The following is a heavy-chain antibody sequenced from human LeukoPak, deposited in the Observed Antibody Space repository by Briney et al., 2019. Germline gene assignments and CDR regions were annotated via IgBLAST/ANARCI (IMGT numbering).Heavy chain of an antibody. CDR1: GESFSGYN. J-gene: IGHJ5*02. D-gene: IGHD5-12*01. Sequence: SEALSLTCAVYGESFSGYNWSWIRQPPGKGLEWIGEINHSGSTNYKPSLKSRVTISVDTSKNQFSLMLSSVTAADTAVYYCARALGSYSGYDYYWFDPWGQGTLVTVSS. V-gene: IGHV4-34*01. CDR3: ARALGSYSGYDYYWFDP. CDR2: INHSGST.